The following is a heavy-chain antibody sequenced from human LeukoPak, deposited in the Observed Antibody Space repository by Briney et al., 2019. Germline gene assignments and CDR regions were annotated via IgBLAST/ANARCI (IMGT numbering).Heavy chain of an antibody. CDR1: GGSFRGYY. CDR3: ARGYRSIAAVRVNNWFDP. V-gene: IGHV4-34*01. Sequence: SETLSLTCAVYGGSFRGYYWSWIRQPPGKGLEWIGEINHSGSTNYNPSLKSRVTISVDTSKNQFSLKLSSVTAADTAVYYCARGYRSIAAVRVNNWFDPWGQGTLVTVSS. J-gene: IGHJ5*02. CDR2: INHSGST. D-gene: IGHD6-13*01.